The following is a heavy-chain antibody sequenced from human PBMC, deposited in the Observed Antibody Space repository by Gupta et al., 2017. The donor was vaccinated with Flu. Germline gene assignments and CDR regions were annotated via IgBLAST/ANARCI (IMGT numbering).Heavy chain of an antibody. V-gene: IGHV4-31*03. CDR1: GGSISDRDYY. CDR3: ARAILWADP. J-gene: IGHJ5*02. Sequence: QVQLQESGPGLVKPSQTLSLTCTVPGGSISDRDYYWTWIRQFPGGGLEWIGNIYYRGSTYYNPSLKSRLTMTVDTSRNQFSLKLRSVTAADTAVYYCARAILWADPWGPGTLVTVSS. CDR2: IYYRGST. D-gene: IGHD7-27*01.